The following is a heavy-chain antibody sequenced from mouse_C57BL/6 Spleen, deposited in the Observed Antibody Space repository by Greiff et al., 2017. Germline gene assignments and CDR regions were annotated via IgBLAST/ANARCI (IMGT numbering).Heavy chain of an antibody. J-gene: IGHJ4*01. CDR2: INPNNGGT. D-gene: IGHD1-1*01. Sequence: VQLQQSGPELVKPGASVKISCKASGYTFTDYYMNWVKQSHGKSLEWIGDINPNNGGTSYNQKFKGKATLTVDKSSSTAYMELRSLTSEDSAVYYCARGGTTDYAMDYWGQGTSVTVSS. V-gene: IGHV1-26*01. CDR1: GYTFTDYY. CDR3: ARGGTTDYAMDY.